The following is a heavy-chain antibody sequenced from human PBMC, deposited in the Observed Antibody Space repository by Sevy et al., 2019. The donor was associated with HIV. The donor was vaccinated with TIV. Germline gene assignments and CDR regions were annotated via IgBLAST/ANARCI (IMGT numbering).Heavy chain of an antibody. J-gene: IGHJ4*02. D-gene: IGHD3-16*01. CDR2: ISHDGSYQ. Sequence: GGSLRLSCAASRFTFSTYDIHWVRQAPGKGLEWVAVISHDGSYQYYTDSVKGRFTISRDDSKHKAYLQMNSLRADDSGVYYCAKRQGYDYIWGNERSEYYFAYSGAGALVTVSS. CDR1: RFTFSTYD. V-gene: IGHV3-30*18. CDR3: AKRQGYDYIWGNERSEYYFAY.